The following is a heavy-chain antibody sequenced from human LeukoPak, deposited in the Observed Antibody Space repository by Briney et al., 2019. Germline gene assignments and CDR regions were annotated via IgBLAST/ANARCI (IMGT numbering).Heavy chain of an antibody. D-gene: IGHD1-26*01. Sequence: PGGSLRLSCAASGFTFSNYWMSWVRQAPGKGLEWGANIRPDGGERNYVDSVKGRFTISRDNGKNSLYLQMHSLRAEDTAVYYCARDVVGALDYWGQGTLVTVSS. CDR1: GFTFSNYW. CDR2: IRPDGGER. CDR3: ARDVVGALDY. J-gene: IGHJ4*02. V-gene: IGHV3-7*01.